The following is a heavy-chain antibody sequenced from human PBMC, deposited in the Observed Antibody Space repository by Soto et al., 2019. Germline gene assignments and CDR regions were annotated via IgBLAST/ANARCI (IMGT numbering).Heavy chain of an antibody. V-gene: IGHV2-5*02. Sequence: QITLKESGPTLVKPTQTLTLTCTFSGFSLSTSGVGVGWIRQPPGKALEWLALIYWDDDKRYSPSLKSRLTITKDTSKNQVVLTMTNLDPVDTATYYCARTQWLVAIDYWGQGTLVTVSS. CDR2: IYWDDDK. J-gene: IGHJ4*02. CDR3: ARTQWLVAIDY. D-gene: IGHD6-19*01. CDR1: GFSLSTSGVG.